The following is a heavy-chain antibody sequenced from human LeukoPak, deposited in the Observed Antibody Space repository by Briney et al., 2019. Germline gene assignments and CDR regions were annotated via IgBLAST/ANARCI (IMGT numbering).Heavy chain of an antibody. CDR2: TYYRSKWYI. D-gene: IGHD3-22*01. CDR1: GDSGSSNSAT. V-gene: IGHV6-1*01. Sequence: SQTLSLTCAISGDSGSSNSATWNWIRQSPSRGLEWLGRTYYRSKWYIDYAVSVKSRIIINPETSKNQFSLQVNSVTPEDTAVYYCARDDSSSRGGFDYWGQGTLVTVSS. CDR3: ARDDSSSRGGFDY. J-gene: IGHJ4*02.